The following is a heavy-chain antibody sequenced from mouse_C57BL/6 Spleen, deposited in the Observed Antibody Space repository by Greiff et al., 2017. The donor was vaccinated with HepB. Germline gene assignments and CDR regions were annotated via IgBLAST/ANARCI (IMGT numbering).Heavy chain of an antibody. CDR2: INPSSGYT. CDR1: GYTFTSYT. J-gene: IGHJ2*01. CDR3: ARGVDGYYYFDY. V-gene: IGHV1-4*01. Sequence: VQLQQSGAELARPGASVKMSCKASGYTFTSYTMHWVKQRPGQGLEWIGYINPSSGYTKYNQKFKDKATLTADKSSSTAYMQLSSLTSEDSAVYYCARGVDGYYYFDYWGQGTTLTVSS. D-gene: IGHD2-3*01.